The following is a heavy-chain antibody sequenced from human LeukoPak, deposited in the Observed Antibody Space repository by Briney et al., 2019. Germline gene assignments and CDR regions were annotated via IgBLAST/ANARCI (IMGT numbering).Heavy chain of an antibody. CDR1: GGSISSSNW. J-gene: IGHJ6*04. Sequence: PSGTLSLTCAVSGGSISSSNWWSWVRQPPGKGLEWIGEINHSGSTNYNPSLKSRVTISVDTSKNQFSLKLSSVTAADTAVYYCARQGRIRWPRGGMDVWGKGTTVTISS. CDR3: ARQGRIRWPRGGMDV. V-gene: IGHV4-4*02. CDR2: INHSGST. D-gene: IGHD5-12*01.